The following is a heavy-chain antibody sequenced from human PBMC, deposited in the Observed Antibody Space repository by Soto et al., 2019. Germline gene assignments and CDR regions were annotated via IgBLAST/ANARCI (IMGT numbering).Heavy chain of an antibody. CDR2: IIPSLGIA. CDR3: ARGRALSPGEWYIRKSSRGDS. Sequence: QVQLVQSGAEVKKPGSSVKVSCKASGGTFSSYTLSWVRQSPAQGVEWLGRIIPSLGIANNAQKFQGRVTMTADKSTSTAYMQLSSLRSEDTAVYYFARGRALSPGEWYIRKSSRGDSWGQGTLVTGS. V-gene: IGHV1-69*02. J-gene: IGHJ4*02. CDR1: GGTFSSYT. D-gene: IGHD3-3*01.